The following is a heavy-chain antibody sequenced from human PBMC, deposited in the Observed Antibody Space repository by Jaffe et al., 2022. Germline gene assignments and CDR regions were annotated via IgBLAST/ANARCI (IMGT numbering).Heavy chain of an antibody. D-gene: IGHD3-10*01. Sequence: QVQLVESGGGVVQPGGSLRLSCAASGFTFSSYGMHWVRQAPGKGLEWVAFIRYDGSNKYYADSVKGRFTISRDNSKNTLYLQMNSLRAEDTAVYYCAKDHVHVYGSGSYGLDYWGQGTLVTVSS. V-gene: IGHV3-30*02. CDR3: AKDHVHVYGSGSYGLDY. J-gene: IGHJ4*02. CDR1: GFTFSSYG. CDR2: IRYDGSNK.